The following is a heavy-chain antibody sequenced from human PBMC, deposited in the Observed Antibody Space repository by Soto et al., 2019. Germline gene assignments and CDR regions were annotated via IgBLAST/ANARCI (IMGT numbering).Heavy chain of an antibody. Sequence: GGSLRLSCATSGFTFSSHSMNWVRQAPGKGLEWVSSISGSGTYTYFAESVKGRCTISRDNSKNTLYLQMNSLRAEDTAVYYCAKEAWSGYPWTNWFDPWGQGTLVTVS. J-gene: IGHJ5*02. D-gene: IGHD3-3*01. CDR2: ISGSGTYT. CDR1: GFTFSSHS. V-gene: IGHV3-21*04. CDR3: AKEAWSGYPWTNWFDP.